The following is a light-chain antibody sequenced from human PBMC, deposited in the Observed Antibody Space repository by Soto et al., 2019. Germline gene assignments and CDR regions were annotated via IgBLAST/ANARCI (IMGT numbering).Light chain of an antibody. J-gene: IGKJ1*01. CDR2: GSS. V-gene: IGKV3-20*01. CDR1: QSLASNY. CDR3: QHYRSSWT. Sequence: EIVLTQSPGTLSLSPGERATLSCRASQSLASNYLAWYQQKPGQAPRLLLYGSSTRATCIPDRFSGSGSGTDFTLTISRLEPEDFAVYYCQHYRSSWTFGQGTKVEIK.